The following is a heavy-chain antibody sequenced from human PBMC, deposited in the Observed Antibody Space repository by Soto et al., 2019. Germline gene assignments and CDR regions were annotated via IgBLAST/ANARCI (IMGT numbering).Heavy chain of an antibody. CDR1: GFTFSSYA. CDR2: ISGSGGST. Sequence: GGSLRLSCAASGFTFSSYAMSWVRQAPGKGLEWVSAISGSGGSTYYAYSVKGRFTISRYNSNNTLYLQMNSLRAEDTAVYYCARDLGSYASDGYFDYWGQGTLVTVSS. V-gene: IGHV3-23*01. J-gene: IGHJ4*02. D-gene: IGHD2-15*01. CDR3: ARDLGSYASDGYFDY.